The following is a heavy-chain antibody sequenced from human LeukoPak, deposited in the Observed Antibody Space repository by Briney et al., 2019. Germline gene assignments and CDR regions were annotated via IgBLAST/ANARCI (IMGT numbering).Heavy chain of an antibody. CDR2: IYRGDSDT. CDR1: GNSFTADW. D-gene: IGHD5-12*01. V-gene: IGHV5-51*01. J-gene: IGHJ4*02. Sequence: GEALLISCKGSGNSFTADWLGWVRHMPGEGLEWMGIIYRGDSDTRYRPTFQRHVTISADKSISTAYLQWSRLKASDTALYYCARLQSPPECGGNSGYQKAFFSCWGRGTLVTVSS. CDR3: ARLQSPPECGGNSGYQKAFFSC.